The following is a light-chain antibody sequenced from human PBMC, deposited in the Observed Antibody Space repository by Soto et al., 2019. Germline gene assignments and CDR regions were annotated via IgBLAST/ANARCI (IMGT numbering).Light chain of an antibody. CDR1: SSDVGGYNF. J-gene: IGLJ1*01. CDR3: NSYTTSNTLV. V-gene: IGLV2-14*03. Sequence: QSVLTQPASVSGSPGQSITISCTGTSSDVGGYNFVSWYQRHPGKAPKLMIYEVTSRPSGVSNRFSGSKSGNTASLTISGLQAEDEADYYCNSYTTSNTLVFGTGTKLTVL. CDR2: EVT.